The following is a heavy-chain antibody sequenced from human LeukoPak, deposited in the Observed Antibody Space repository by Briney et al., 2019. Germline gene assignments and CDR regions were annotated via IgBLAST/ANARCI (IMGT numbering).Heavy chain of an antibody. CDR1: GGSISSYY. D-gene: IGHD6-19*01. J-gene: IGHJ5*02. V-gene: IGHV4-59*01. Sequence: SETLSLTCTVSGGSISSYYWSWIRQPPGKGLEWVGYIYYSGSTNYNPSLKSRVTISVDTSKNQFSLKLSSVTAADTAVYYCARGGTHSSGWYLNWFDPWGQGTLVTVSS. CDR3: ARGGTHSSGWYLNWFDP. CDR2: IYYSGST.